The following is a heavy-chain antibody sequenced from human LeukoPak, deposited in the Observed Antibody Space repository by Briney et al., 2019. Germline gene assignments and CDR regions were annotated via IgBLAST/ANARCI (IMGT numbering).Heavy chain of an antibody. D-gene: IGHD3-9*01. J-gene: IGHJ6*02. CDR2: ISYDGSNK. CDR1: GFTFSSYA. Sequence: GGSLRLSCAASGFTFSSYAMHWVRQAPGKGLEWVAVISYDGSNKYYADSVKGRFTISRDNSKNTLYLQMNGLRAEDTAVYYCARDRTLDWFPYGMDVWGQGTTVTVSS. CDR3: ARDRTLDWFPYGMDV. V-gene: IGHV3-30-3*01.